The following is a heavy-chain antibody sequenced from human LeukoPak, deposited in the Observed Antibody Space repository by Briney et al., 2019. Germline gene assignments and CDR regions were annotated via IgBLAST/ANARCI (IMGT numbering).Heavy chain of an antibody. D-gene: IGHD3-9*01. V-gene: IGHV3-53*01. Sequence: IYSWGSTHYADSVKGRFTISRDNSKNTLYLQMNSVRAEDTAVYYCARSGNFGKIYYYYYGMDVWGQGTTVTVSS. CDR2: IYSWGST. J-gene: IGHJ6*02. CDR3: ARSGNFGKIYYYYYGMDV.